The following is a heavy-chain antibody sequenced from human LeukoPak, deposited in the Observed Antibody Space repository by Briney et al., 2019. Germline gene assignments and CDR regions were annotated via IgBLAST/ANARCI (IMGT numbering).Heavy chain of an antibody. CDR2: INPNSGGT. J-gene: IGHJ4*02. CDR1: GYTFTAYY. V-gene: IGHV1-2*02. Sequence: ASVKVSCKASGYTFTAYYMHWVRQAPGQGLEWMGWINPNSGGTNYAQKFQGRVTMTRDTSISTAYMELSRLRSDDTAVYYCARVGSPWGYYDSSGYFDYWGQGTLVTVSS. CDR3: ARVGSPWGYYDSSGYFDY. D-gene: IGHD3-22*01.